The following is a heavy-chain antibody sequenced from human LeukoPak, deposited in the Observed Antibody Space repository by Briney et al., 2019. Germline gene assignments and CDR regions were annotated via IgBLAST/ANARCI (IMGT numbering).Heavy chain of an antibody. CDR2: ISYDGSNK. CDR1: GFTFSSYA. D-gene: IGHD1-26*01. J-gene: IGHJ3*02. V-gene: IGHV3-30*04. Sequence: TGGSLRLSCAASGFTFSSYAMHWVRQAPGKGLEWVAVISYDGSNKYYADSVKGRFTISRDNSKNTLYLQMNSLRAEDTAVYYCAKEMSWGATRLARNAFDIWGQGTMVTVSS. CDR3: AKEMSWGATRLARNAFDI.